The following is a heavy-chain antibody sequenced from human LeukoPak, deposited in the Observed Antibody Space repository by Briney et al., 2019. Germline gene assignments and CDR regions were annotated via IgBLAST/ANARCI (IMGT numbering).Heavy chain of an antibody. CDR3: ARQGADYGDSYXFDY. CDR2: IYYSGST. D-gene: IGHD4-17*01. V-gene: IGHV4-39*01. Sequence: SETLSLTCTVSGGSISSSSYYWGWIRQPPGKGLEWIGSIYYSGSTYYNPSLKSRVTISVDTSKNQFSLKLSSVTAADTAVYYCARQGADYGDSYXFDYWGQGTLVTVSS. CDR1: GGSISSSSYY. J-gene: IGHJ4*02.